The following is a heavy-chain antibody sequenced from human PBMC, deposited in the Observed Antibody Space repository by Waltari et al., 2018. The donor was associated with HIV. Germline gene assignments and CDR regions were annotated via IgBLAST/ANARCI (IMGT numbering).Heavy chain of an antibody. Sequence: EVQLVESGGGWVQLGGCLSLSWAASGLPFRNYTMNWVRQAAGKGLEWVSYISRSSSSIFYADSVKGRFTISRDNAKNSLYLQMNSLRVEDTAVYYCARDINGGWGYWGQGTLVTVAS. J-gene: IGHJ4*02. CDR2: ISRSSSSI. V-gene: IGHV3-48*01. D-gene: IGHD7-27*01. CDR1: GLPFRNYT. CDR3: ARDINGGWGY.